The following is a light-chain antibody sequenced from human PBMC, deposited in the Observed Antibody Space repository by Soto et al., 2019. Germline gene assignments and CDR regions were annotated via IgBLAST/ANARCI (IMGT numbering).Light chain of an antibody. CDR3: QRRSNWPPT. Sequence: EIVLTQSPATLSLSPGERATLSCRASQSIGSFLAWYQQKPGQAPRLLIYDASNRATGIPANFSGSGSGTDFTLTISSLEPEDFAVYYCQRRSNWPPTFGQGTRLEIK. CDR1: QSIGSF. J-gene: IGKJ5*01. CDR2: DAS. V-gene: IGKV3-11*01.